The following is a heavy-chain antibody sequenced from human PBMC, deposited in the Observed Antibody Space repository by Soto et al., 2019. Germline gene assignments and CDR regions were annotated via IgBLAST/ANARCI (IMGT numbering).Heavy chain of an antibody. V-gene: IGHV3-33*08. J-gene: IGHJ4*02. D-gene: IGHD4-17*01. CDR1: GLTFSSYG. CDR2: ISYDGSNK. Sequence: GGSLRLSCAASGLTFSSYGMHRVRQAPGKGLEWVAVISYDGSNKYYADSVKGRFTISRDNAKNSLYLQMNSLRAEDTAVYYCARAHIEYTVTIGYWGQGTLVTVSS. CDR3: ARAHIEYTVTIGY.